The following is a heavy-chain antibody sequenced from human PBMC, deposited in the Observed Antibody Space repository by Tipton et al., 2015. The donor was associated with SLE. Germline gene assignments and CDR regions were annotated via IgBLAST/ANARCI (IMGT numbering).Heavy chain of an antibody. CDR3: ARDPRGGDAFDI. CDR2: INHSGST. D-gene: IGHD1-26*01. Sequence: GLVKPSESLSLTCAVYGGSFSGYYWTWIRQPPGKGLEWIGEINHSGSTNYSPSLKSRVTISVDTSKNQFSLKLSSVTAADTAVYYCARDPRGGDAFDIWGQGTMVTVSS. CDR1: GGSFSGYY. V-gene: IGHV4-34*01. J-gene: IGHJ3*02.